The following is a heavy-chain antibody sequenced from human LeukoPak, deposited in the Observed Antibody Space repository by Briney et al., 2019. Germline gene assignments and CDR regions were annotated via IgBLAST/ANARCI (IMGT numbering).Heavy chain of an antibody. V-gene: IGHV1-69*13. CDR3: ARDLTEYSSSFHFDY. Sequence: APVKVSCKASGGTFSSYAISWVRQAPGQGLEWMGGIIPIFGTANYAQKFQGRVTITADESTSTAYMELSSLRSEDTAVYYCARDLTEYSSSFHFDYWGQGTLVTVSS. J-gene: IGHJ4*02. CDR1: GGTFSSYA. D-gene: IGHD6-13*01. CDR2: IIPIFGTA.